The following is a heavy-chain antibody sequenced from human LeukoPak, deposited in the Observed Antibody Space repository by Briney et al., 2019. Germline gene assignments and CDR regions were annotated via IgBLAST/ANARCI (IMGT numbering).Heavy chain of an antibody. D-gene: IGHD6-13*01. J-gene: IGHJ4*02. CDR3: AALGAAGDFDY. Sequence: SVKVSCKASGFTFTSSAMQWVRQARGQRLEWIGWIVVGSGNTNYAQKFQERVTITRDMSTSIAYMELSSLRSEDTAMYYCAALGAAGDFDYWGQGTLVTVSS. CDR1: GFTFTSSA. V-gene: IGHV1-58*02. CDR2: IVVGSGNT.